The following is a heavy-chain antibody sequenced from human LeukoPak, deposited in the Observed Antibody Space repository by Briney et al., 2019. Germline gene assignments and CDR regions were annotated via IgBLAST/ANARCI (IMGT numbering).Heavy chain of an antibody. J-gene: IGHJ4*02. CDR1: GGSISSGGYY. CDR3: ARGYYDTSAYSNPFDF. CDR2: IYYSGST. D-gene: IGHD3-22*01. V-gene: IGHV4-31*03. Sequence: KSSETLSLTCTVSGGSISSGGYYWSWIRQHPGKGLEWIGYIYYSGSTYYNPSLKSRVTISVDTSKNQFSLKLSSVTAADTAVYFCARGYYDTSAYSNPFDFWGQGTLVTVSS.